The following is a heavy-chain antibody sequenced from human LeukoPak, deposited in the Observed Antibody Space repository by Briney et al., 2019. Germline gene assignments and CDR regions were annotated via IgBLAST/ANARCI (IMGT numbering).Heavy chain of an antibody. CDR2: ISAYNGNT. Sequence: ASVKVSCKASGYTFTSYGISWVRQAPGQGLEWMGWISAYNGNTNYAQKLQGRVTMTTDTSTSTAYMELRSLGSDDTAVYYCARDQGFLVGYLYYFDYWGQGTLVTVSS. V-gene: IGHV1-18*01. J-gene: IGHJ4*02. CDR1: GYTFTSYG. D-gene: IGHD3-3*01. CDR3: ARDQGFLVGYLYYFDY.